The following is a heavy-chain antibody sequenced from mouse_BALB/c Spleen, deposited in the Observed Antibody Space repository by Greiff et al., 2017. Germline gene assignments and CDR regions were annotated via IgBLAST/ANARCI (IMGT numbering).Heavy chain of an antibody. CDR3: ARGTGTFPFAY. V-gene: IGHV3-2*02. CDR1: GYSITSDYA. CDR2: ISYSGST. Sequence: EVKLQESGPGLVKPSQSLSLTCTVTGYSITSDYAWNWIRQFPGNKLEWMGYISYSGSTSYNPSLKSRISITRDTSKNQFFLQLNSVTTEDTATYYCARGTGTFPFAYWGQGTLVTVSA. D-gene: IGHD4-1*01. J-gene: IGHJ3*01.